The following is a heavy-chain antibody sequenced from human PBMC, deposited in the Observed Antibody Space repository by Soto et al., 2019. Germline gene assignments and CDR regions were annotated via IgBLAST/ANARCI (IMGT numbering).Heavy chain of an antibody. D-gene: IGHD2-21*01. J-gene: IGHJ4*02. Sequence: QITLKESGPPLVKPTQTLTLTCTFSGFSLSTSGVGVGWIRQPPGKALEWLALIYWDDDKRYSPSLKSRLTITKDTSKNQVVLTMTNMDPVDTATYYCAHRGGDGYNSLFDYWGQGTLVTVSS. CDR2: IYWDDDK. V-gene: IGHV2-5*02. CDR1: GFSLSTSGVG. CDR3: AHRGGDGYNSLFDY.